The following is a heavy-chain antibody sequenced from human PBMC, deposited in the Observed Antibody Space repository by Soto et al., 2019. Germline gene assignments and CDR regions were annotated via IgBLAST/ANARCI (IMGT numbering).Heavy chain of an antibody. CDR1: GFTFDDYA. V-gene: IGHV3-9*01. D-gene: IGHD3-10*01. J-gene: IGHJ6*03. Sequence: EVQLVESGGGLLQPGRSLRLSCAASGFTFDDYAMHWVRQAPGKGLEWVSGISWNSGSIGYADSVKGRFTISRDNAKNSLYLQMNSLRAEDTALYYCAKDILTGGDYYYYMDVWGKGTTVTVSS. CDR3: AKDILTGGDYYYYMDV. CDR2: ISWNSGSI.